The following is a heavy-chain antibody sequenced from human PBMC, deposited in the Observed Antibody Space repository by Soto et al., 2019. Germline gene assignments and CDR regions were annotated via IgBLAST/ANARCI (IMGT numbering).Heavy chain of an antibody. J-gene: IGHJ3*01. CDR2: SIGGGDET. V-gene: IGHV3-23*01. CDR3: AKDRMAYRPVWHPFHL. Sequence: GGSLRLSCATSGFTFNIYAMSWVRQAPGKGLEWVSSIGGGDETYYADSVKGRFTISRDDSRNMGFLQFTSLRAEGTAIYYCAKDRMAYRPVWHPFHLWG. CDR1: GFTFNIYA. D-gene: IGHD2-8*01.